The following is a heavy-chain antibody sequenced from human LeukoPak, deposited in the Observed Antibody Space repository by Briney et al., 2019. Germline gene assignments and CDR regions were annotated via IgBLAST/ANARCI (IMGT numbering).Heavy chain of an antibody. CDR1: GFTFSDYY. CDR3: ARDGYDILTGYYTDDAFDI. D-gene: IGHD3-9*01. CDR2: ISSSGSTI. V-gene: IGHV3-11*01. Sequence: PGGSLRLSCAASGFTFSDYYMSWIRQAPGKGLEWVSYISSSGSTIYYADSVKGRFTISRDNAKNSLYLQMNSLRAEDPAVYYCARDGYDILTGYYTDDAFDIWGQGTMVTVPS. J-gene: IGHJ3*02.